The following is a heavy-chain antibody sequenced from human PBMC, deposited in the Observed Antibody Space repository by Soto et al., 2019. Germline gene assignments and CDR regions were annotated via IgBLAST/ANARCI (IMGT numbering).Heavy chain of an antibody. J-gene: IGHJ4*02. CDR1: GFTFSSYS. D-gene: IGHD7-27*01. Sequence: GGSLRLSCAASGFTFSSYSMNWVRQAPGKGLEWVSYISSSSSTIYYADSVKGRFTISRDNAKNSLYLQMNSLRAEDTAVYYCARDQNWGLDYWGQGTLVTVSS. CDR3: ARDQNWGLDY. V-gene: IGHV3-48*04. CDR2: ISSSSSTI.